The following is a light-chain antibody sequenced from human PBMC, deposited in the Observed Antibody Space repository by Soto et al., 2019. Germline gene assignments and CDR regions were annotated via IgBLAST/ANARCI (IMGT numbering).Light chain of an antibody. Sequence: QSVLTQPPSVSAAPGQKVTISCSGSSSNTGNNYVSWYQQLPGTAPKFLIYDDEKRPSGIPDRFSGSKSGTSATLGITGLQTGDEADYYCGTWDSSLSAYVFGTGTKVTVL. CDR1: SSNTGNNY. CDR3: GTWDSSLSAYV. CDR2: DDE. V-gene: IGLV1-51*01. J-gene: IGLJ1*01.